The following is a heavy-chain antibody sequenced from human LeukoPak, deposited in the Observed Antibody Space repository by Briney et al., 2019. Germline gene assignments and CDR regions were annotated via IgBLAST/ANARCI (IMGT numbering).Heavy chain of an antibody. J-gene: IGHJ6*02. D-gene: IGHD1-1*01. CDR1: GYIFNTHT. V-gene: IGHV1-3*01. CDR2: ISAGDGNI. Sequence: ASVTVSCKASGYIFNTHTVHWVHQAPGERLEWMGRISAGDGNIVYSQNFRGRVTITRDTSASTAYMELSTLTSEDTAVYYCARDGMSQAPYGMDIWGQGTTVTVSS. CDR3: ARDGMSQAPYGMDI.